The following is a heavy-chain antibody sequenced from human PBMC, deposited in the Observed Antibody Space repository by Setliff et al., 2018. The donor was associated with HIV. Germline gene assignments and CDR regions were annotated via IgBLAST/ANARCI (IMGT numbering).Heavy chain of an antibody. V-gene: IGHV4-4*07. CDR2: IYTSGST. Sequence: PSETLSLTCTVSGGSITGYYWSWIRQPAGKGLEWIGRIYTSGSTNYNPSLKSRVTISVDTSKNQLSLKLRSVTAADTAVYYCARARITMTGGRLEPYAFDRWGQGTKVTVSS. CDR1: GGSITGYY. D-gene: IGHD3-22*01. J-gene: IGHJ3*01. CDR3: ARARITMTGGRLEPYAFDR.